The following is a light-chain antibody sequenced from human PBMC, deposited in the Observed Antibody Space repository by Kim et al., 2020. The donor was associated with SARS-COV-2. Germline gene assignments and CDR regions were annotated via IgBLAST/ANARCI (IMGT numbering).Light chain of an antibody. J-gene: IGLJ2*01. Sequence: SYELTQPLSVSVALGQTARITCGGDNIGSKNVHWYQQKPGQAPVLVIYRDSNRPSGIPDRFSGSNSGNTATLTISRAQAGDETNNYCQLWDSSADVVFGGGTQLTVL. V-gene: IGLV3-9*01. CDR3: QLWDSSADVV. CDR2: RDS. CDR1: NIGSKN.